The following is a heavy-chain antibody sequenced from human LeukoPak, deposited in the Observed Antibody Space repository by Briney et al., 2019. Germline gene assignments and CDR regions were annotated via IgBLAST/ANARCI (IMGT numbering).Heavy chain of an antibody. V-gene: IGHV4-59*01. CDR3: ARVGAGALDY. CDR2: IYYSGST. CDR1: GGSISSYY. Sequence: SETLSLTCTVSGGSISSYYWSWIRQPSGKGLEWIGYIYYSGSTNYNPSLKSRVTISVDTSKNQFSLKLSSVTAADTAVYYCARVGAGALDYWGQGTLVTVSS. D-gene: IGHD1-26*01. J-gene: IGHJ4*02.